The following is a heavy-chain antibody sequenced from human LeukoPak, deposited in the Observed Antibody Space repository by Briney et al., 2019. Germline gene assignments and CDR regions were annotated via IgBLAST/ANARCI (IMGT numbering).Heavy chain of an antibody. J-gene: IGHJ4*02. CDR2: ISSSGSTI. CDR3: ARARAGIQAGFDY. V-gene: IGHV3-48*03. Sequence: PGGSLRPSCAASGFTFSSYEMNWVRQAPGKGLEWVSYISSSGSTIYYADSVKGRFTISRDNAKNSLYLQMNSLRVEDTAVYYCARARAGIQAGFDYWGQGTLVTVSS. D-gene: IGHD1-1*01. CDR1: GFTFSSYE.